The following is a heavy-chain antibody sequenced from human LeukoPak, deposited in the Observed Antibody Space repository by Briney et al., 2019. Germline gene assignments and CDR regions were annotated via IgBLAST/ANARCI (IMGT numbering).Heavy chain of an antibody. CDR3: ARNRPRAAAGPFFDY. D-gene: IGHD6-13*01. CDR1: GYTFTSYD. Sequence: ASVKVSCKASGYTFTSYDIHWVRQATGQGLEWMGRMNPNRGDTDYAQKFQGRVTMTRDTSISTAYMELSSLRSEDTAVYYCARNRPRAAAGPFFDYWGQGTLVTVSS. V-gene: IGHV1-8*01. CDR2: MNPNRGDT. J-gene: IGHJ4*02.